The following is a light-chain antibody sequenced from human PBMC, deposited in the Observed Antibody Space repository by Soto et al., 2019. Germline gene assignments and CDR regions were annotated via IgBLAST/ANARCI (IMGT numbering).Light chain of an antibody. Sequence: EVVLTQSPDTLSFSPLETATLAGRSSQSVDRYVAWYQQKPGQAPRLLIYDASNRATGIPARFSGSGPGTDFTLTISSLEPEDFAVYYCQQRSNWHSFGQGTRLEIK. V-gene: IGKV3D-11*02. CDR3: QQRSNWHS. CDR1: QSVDRY. J-gene: IGKJ5*01. CDR2: DAS.